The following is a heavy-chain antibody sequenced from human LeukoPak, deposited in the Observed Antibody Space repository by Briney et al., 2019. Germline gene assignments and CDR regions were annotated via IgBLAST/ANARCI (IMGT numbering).Heavy chain of an antibody. Sequence: PSETLSLTCAVCGGSFSGYYWSWIRKPPAKGLEWIGEINHCGRTNYNPPLKSRVTISVDTSKNQFSLKLSSVTAADTAVDYCARGAQYRGYSGHGGLARIAVDIWGQGTMVTVSS. CDR3: ARGAQYRGYSGHGGLARIAVDI. D-gene: IGHD5-12*01. CDR1: GGSFSGYY. J-gene: IGHJ3*02. CDR2: INHCGRT. V-gene: IGHV4-34*01.